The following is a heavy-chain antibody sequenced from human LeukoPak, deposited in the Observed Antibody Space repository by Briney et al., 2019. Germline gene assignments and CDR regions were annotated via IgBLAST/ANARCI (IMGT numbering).Heavy chain of an antibody. CDR2: IYPGDSDT. V-gene: IGHV5-51*01. Sequence: GESLKNSCKGSGYSFTTYWIGWVRQMPGRGLEWMGIIYPGDSDTRYSPSFQGQVTISADKSISTAYLQWSSLKASDTAMYYCARQFRDSSGYYSYYFDYWGQGTLVTVSS. CDR1: GYSFTTYW. CDR3: ARQFRDSSGYYSYYFDY. D-gene: IGHD3-22*01. J-gene: IGHJ4*02.